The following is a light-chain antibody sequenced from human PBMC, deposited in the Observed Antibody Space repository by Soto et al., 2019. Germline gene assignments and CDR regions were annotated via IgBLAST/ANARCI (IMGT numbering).Light chain of an antibody. CDR2: DAS. CDR3: QQRSIWSILS. J-gene: IGKJ3*01. Sequence: EIVLTQSPATLSLSPGERATLSCRASQSVSSYLAWYQQKPGQAPRLLIYDASNRATGIPARFSGSGSGTDFTLTIRSIEPEDLRVYYCQQRSIWSILSFGSGTKVDIK. V-gene: IGKV3-11*01. CDR1: QSVSSY.